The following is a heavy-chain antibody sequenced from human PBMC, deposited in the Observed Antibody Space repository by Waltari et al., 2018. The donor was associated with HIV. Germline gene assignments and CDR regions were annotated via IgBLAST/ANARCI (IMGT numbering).Heavy chain of an antibody. J-gene: IGHJ3*02. V-gene: IGHV1-8*01. CDR1: GYTFTNYD. CDR3: ARGYSYDRSGEAFDI. Sequence: QVQLVQSGAAVKKPGASVKVSCKPSGYTFTNYDINWVRQATGQGLEWMGWMNPNSGNTGYAQKLQGRVTMTRNTSISTAYMELSSLRSEDTAVYYCARGYSYDRSGEAFDIWGQGTMVTVSS. D-gene: IGHD3-22*01. CDR2: MNPNSGNT.